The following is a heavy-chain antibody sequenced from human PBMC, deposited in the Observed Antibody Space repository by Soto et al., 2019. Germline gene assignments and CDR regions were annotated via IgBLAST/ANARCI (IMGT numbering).Heavy chain of an antibody. J-gene: IGHJ4*02. D-gene: IGHD6-19*01. Sequence: PGESLKISCQGSGYSFTSYWIGWVRQMPGKGLEWMGIIYPGDSDTRYNPSFQGQVTISADKSISTAYLQWSSLSASDTAIYYCACSSSGWSRGDYWGQGTLVTVSS. CDR1: GYSFTSYW. CDR3: ACSSSGWSRGDY. CDR2: IYPGDSDT. V-gene: IGHV5-51*01.